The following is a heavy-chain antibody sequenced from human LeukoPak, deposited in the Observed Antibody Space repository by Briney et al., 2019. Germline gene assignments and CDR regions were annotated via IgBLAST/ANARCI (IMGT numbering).Heavy chain of an antibody. J-gene: IGHJ3*01. V-gene: IGHV3-23*01. D-gene: IGHD2-8*01. CDR1: GFILTNSA. Sequence: GGSLRLSCVASGFILTNSAMTWVRQAPGKGPERVSVFSGSGDNTHYADSVKGRFTMSRDISKNTLYLQMNSRRAEDTAIYYCAKVRTGSSVYETLATWGQGTMVTVSS. CDR3: AKVRTGSSVYETLAT. CDR2: FSGSGDNT.